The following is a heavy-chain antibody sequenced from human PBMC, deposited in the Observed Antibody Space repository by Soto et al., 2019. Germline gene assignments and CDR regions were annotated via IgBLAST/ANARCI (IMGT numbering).Heavy chain of an antibody. Sequence: EVQLLESGGGLVQPGGSLRLSCAASGFTFSSYVMSWVRQAPGKGLEWVSGISGSGGSTYYADSVKGRFTISRDNSKNTLYLQMNSLRSEETAVYYCAKVPYDFCSGFYRPLYFVYWGQGNLVTVSS. CDR3: AKVPYDFCSGFYRPLYFVY. CDR2: ISGSGGST. J-gene: IGHJ4*02. D-gene: IGHD3-3*01. V-gene: IGHV3-23*01. CDR1: GFTFSSYV.